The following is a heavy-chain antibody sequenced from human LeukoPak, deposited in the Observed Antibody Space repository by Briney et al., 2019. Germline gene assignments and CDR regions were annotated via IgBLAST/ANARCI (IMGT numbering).Heavy chain of an antibody. CDR1: GFTFSSYS. CDR2: ISSSTSYI. CDR3: ARAGGSTVSHSDY. D-gene: IGHD4-17*01. J-gene: IGHJ4*02. Sequence: PGGSLRLSCAASGFTFSSYSMNWIRQAPGKGLEWVSSISSSTSYIYYADSVKGRFTISKDNAKNSLYLQMNSLRAEDTAVYYCARAGGSTVSHSDYWGQGTLVTVSS. V-gene: IGHV3-21*01.